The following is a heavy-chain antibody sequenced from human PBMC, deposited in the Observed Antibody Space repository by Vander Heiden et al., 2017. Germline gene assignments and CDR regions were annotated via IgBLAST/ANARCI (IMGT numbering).Heavy chain of an antibody. J-gene: IGHJ4*02. V-gene: IGHV3-23*01. CDR3: AKDRLYDSSGYFVPGPFDY. D-gene: IGHD3-22*01. CDR2: ISGSGGST. CDR1: GFTFSSYA. Sequence: EVQLLESGGGLVQPGGSLRLSCAASGFTFSSYAMSWVRQAPGKGLEWVSAISGSGGSTYYADSVKGRFTISRDNSKNTLYLQMNSLRAEDTAVYYCAKDRLYDSSGYFVPGPFDYWGQGTLVTVSS.